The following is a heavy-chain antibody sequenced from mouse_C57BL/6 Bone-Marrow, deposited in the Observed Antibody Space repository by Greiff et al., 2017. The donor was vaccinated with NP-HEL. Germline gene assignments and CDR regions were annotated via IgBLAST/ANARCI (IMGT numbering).Heavy chain of an antibody. CDR3: ARCGTVVDHWYFDV. CDR1: GYTFTDYY. Sequence: EVQLHQSGPELVKPGASVKISCKASGYTFTDYYMNWVKQSHGKSLEWIGDINPNNGGTSYNQKFKGKATLTVDKSSSTAYMELRSLTSEDSAVYYCARCGTVVDHWYFDVWGTGTTVTVSS. J-gene: IGHJ1*03. V-gene: IGHV1-26*01. D-gene: IGHD1-1*01. CDR2: INPNNGGT.